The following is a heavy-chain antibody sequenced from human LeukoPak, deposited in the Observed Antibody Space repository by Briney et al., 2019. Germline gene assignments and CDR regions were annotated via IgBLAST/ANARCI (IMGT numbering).Heavy chain of an antibody. Sequence: GGSLRLSCAASGFTFSSYSMNWVRQAPGKGLEWVAFIRYDGSNKYYADSVKGRFAISRDNAKNSLYLQMNSLRAEDTAVYYCARANGEGSDLSYYDFWSGIDAFDIWGQGTMVTVSS. CDR3: ARANGEGSDLSYYDFWSGIDAFDI. CDR1: GFTFSSYS. D-gene: IGHD3-3*01. J-gene: IGHJ3*02. CDR2: IRYDGSNK. V-gene: IGHV3-30*02.